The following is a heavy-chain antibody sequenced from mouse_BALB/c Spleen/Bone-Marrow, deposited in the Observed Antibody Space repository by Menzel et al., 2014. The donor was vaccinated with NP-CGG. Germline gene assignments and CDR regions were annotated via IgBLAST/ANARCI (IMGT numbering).Heavy chain of an antibody. CDR2: IRNKANGYIT. V-gene: IGHV7-3*02. CDR1: GFTFTDYY. Sequence: DVKLVESGGGLVQPGGSLRLSCATSGFTFTDYYMNWVRQPPGKALEWLGFIRNKANGYITEFSASVKGRFTISRDNSQSILYLQMNTLRAEDSATYYCARDIGGITLDYWGQGTTLTVSS. J-gene: IGHJ2*01. CDR3: ARDIGGITLDY. D-gene: IGHD1-1*01.